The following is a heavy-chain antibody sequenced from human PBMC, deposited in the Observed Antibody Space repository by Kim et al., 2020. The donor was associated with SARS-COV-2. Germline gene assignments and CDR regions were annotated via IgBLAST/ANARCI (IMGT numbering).Heavy chain of an antibody. CDR3: ARRAATGASDY. Sequence: YMYYADSVKGRFTISRDNAKNSLYLQMNSLRAEDTAVYYCARRAATGASDYWGQGTLVTVSS. J-gene: IGHJ4*02. CDR2: YM. D-gene: IGHD2-15*01. V-gene: IGHV3-21*01.